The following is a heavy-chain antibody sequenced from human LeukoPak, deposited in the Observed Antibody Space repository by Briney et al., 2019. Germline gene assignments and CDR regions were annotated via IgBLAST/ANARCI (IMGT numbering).Heavy chain of an antibody. CDR2: ISYSGST. V-gene: IGHV4-59*08. J-gene: IGHJ4*02. Sequence: SETLSLTCTVSGGSISSYYWSWIRQPPGKGLEWIGYISYSGSTFYNPSLKSRVTLSVDTSKKQFALRLSSVTAADTAVYYCAKHQRDSSGYHYFDDWGKGTLVTVSS. CDR1: GGSISSYY. CDR3: AKHQRDSSGYHYFDD. D-gene: IGHD3-22*01.